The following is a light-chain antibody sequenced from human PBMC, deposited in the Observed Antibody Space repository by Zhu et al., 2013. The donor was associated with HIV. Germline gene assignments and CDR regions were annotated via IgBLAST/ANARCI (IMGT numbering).Light chain of an antibody. CDR2: GAS. J-gene: IGKJ1*01. V-gene: IGKV3-15*01. CDR3: QQRTNWPPTWT. Sequence: EIVMTQSPATLSVSPGERATLSCRASQSVSSNLAWYQQKPGQAPRLLIYGASTRATDIPARFSGSGSATDFTLTISSLEPEDFAVYYCQQRTNWPPTWTFGQGTKVEI. CDR1: QSVSSN.